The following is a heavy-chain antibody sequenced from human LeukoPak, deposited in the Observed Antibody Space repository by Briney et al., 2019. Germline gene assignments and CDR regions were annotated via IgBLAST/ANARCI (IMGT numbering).Heavy chain of an antibody. CDR1: GFTFSTGW. D-gene: IGHD2-2*01. Sequence: PGGSLRLSCAASGFTFSTGWMNWVRQAPGKGLEWVGRIKSKSDGETTDYAAPVKGRFTISRDDSKNTLYLQMNSLKTDDTAVYYCTTFLGGLPAAIGYWGQGTLVIVSS. V-gene: IGHV3-15*01. CDR2: IKSKSDGETT. CDR3: TTFLGGLPAAIGY. J-gene: IGHJ4*02.